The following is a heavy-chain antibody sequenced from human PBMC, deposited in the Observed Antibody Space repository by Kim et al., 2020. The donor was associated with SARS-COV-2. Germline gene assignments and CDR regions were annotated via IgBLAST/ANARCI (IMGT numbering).Heavy chain of an antibody. CDR1: GGSISSSSYY. J-gene: IGHJ4*02. D-gene: IGHD6-19*01. Sequence: SETLSLTCTVSGGSISSSSYYWGWIRQPPGKGLEWIGSIYYSGSTYYNPSLKSRVTISVDTSKNQFSLKLSSVTAADTAVYYCARVPLDSSGLYWGQGTL. CDR3: ARVPLDSSGLY. V-gene: IGHV4-39*07. CDR2: IYYSGST.